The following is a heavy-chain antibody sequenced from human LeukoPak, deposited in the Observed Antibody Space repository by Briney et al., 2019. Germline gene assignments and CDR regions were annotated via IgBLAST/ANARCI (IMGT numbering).Heavy chain of an antibody. Sequence: SQTLSLTCAISGDSVSSNSAACNWIRQSPSGGLEWLGRTYYRSKWYSDYAVSVKSRITINPDTSKNQFSLQLNSVTPEDTAVYYCARGGQGDGYSADEAFDMWGQGTMVTVSS. CDR1: GDSVSSNSAA. V-gene: IGHV6-1*01. CDR2: TYYRSKWYS. D-gene: IGHD5-24*01. CDR3: ARGGQGDGYSADEAFDM. J-gene: IGHJ3*02.